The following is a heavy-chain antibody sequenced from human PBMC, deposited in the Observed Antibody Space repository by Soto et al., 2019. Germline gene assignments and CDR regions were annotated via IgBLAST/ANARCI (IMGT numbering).Heavy chain of an antibody. CDR2: ISGSGDST. D-gene: IGHD6-6*01. V-gene: IGHV3-23*01. J-gene: IGHJ4*02. Sequence: GGSLRLSCGASGFTFSSFAMSWVRQAPGKGLEWVSHISGSGDSTNYAGSVKGRFTISRDNSGGTLYLQMNGLSAEDTVVYYCTRLPLYGSSSHPLDFWGPGALVTVSS. CDR3: TRLPLYGSSSHPLDF. CDR1: GFTFSSFA.